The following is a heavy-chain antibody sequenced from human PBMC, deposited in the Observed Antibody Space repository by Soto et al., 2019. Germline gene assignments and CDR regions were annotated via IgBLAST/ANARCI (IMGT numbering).Heavy chain of an antibody. CDR3: AREGSFVWVGGVITSSWGMDV. Sequence: ASVKVSCKASGYTFTSYGISWVRQAPGQGLEWMGWISAYNGNTNYAQKLQGRVTMTTDTSTSTAYMELRSLRSDDTAVYYCAREGSFVWVGGVITSSWGMDVWGKGPRVTFPS. J-gene: IGHJ6*04. V-gene: IGHV1-18*01. CDR1: GYTFTSYG. D-gene: IGHD3-16*01. CDR2: ISAYNGNT.